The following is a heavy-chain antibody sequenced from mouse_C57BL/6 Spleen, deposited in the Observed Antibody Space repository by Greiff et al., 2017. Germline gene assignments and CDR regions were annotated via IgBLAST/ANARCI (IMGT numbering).Heavy chain of an antibody. J-gene: IGHJ4*01. CDR1: GYTFPSYW. CDR3: ARGGSSGYYAMDY. Sequence: QVQLKQPGAELVMPGASVKLSCKASGYTFPSYWMHWVKQRPGQGLEWIGEIDPSDSYTNYNQKFKGKSTLTVDKSSSTAYMQLSSLTSEDSAVYYCARGGSSGYYAMDYWGQGTSVTVSA. CDR2: IDPSDSYT. V-gene: IGHV1-69*01. D-gene: IGHD3-2*02.